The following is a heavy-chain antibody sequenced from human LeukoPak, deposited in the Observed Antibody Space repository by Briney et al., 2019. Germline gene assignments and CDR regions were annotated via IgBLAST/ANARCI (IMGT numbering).Heavy chain of an antibody. V-gene: IGHV4-34*01. D-gene: IGHD3-10*01. Sequence: SETLSLTCAVYGGSFSGYYWSWIRQPPGKGLEWSGEINDSGSTNYNPSLKSRVTISVDTSKNQFSLKLSSVTAADTAVYHCARGRKYYYGSGSPWAFDIWGQGTMVTVSS. CDR3: ARGRKYYYGSGSPWAFDI. CDR2: INDSGST. J-gene: IGHJ3*02. CDR1: GGSFSGYY.